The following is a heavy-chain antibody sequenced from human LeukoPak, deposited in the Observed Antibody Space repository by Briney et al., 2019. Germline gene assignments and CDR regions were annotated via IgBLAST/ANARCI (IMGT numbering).Heavy chain of an antibody. CDR2: ISGSGGST. Sequence: PGGSLRLSCAASGFTFSSYAMSWVRQAPGKGLEWVSAISGSGGSTYYADSVKGRFTIFRDNSKNTLYLQMNSLRAEDTAVYYCAKDRGIAPAYFQHWGQGTLVTVSS. CDR1: GFTFSSYA. CDR3: AKDRGIAPAYFQH. J-gene: IGHJ1*01. V-gene: IGHV3-23*01. D-gene: IGHD6-13*01.